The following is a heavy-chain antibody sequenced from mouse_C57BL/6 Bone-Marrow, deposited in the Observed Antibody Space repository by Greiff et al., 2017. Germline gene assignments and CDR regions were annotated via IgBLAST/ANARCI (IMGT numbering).Heavy chain of an antibody. Sequence: EVKLEESGGGLVQPGGSMKLSCAASGFTFSDAWMDWVRPSPEKGLEWVAEIRNKANNHATYYAESVTGRFTISRDDSKSSVYLLMKSFRAEDTGIYNCTRVNGCPSWFAYRGQGTLVTVSA. D-gene: IGHD2-2*01. CDR2: IRNKANNHAT. J-gene: IGHJ3*01. CDR3: TRVNGCPSWFAY. V-gene: IGHV6-6*01. CDR1: GFTFSDAW.